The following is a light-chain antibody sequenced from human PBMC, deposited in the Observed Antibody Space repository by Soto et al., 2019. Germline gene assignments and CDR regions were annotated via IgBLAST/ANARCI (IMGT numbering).Light chain of an antibody. CDR3: QQFGTSFPYT. CDR2: DAS. J-gene: IGKJ2*01. Sequence: EIVLTQSPGTLSLSPGERATLTCRASQSVSSSYLAWYQQKPGQAPRLLMYDASSRATGIPDRFSGSGSGIDFTLTISRLEPEDFAVYYCQQFGTSFPYTFGQGTKLDIK. V-gene: IGKV3-20*01. CDR1: QSVSSSY.